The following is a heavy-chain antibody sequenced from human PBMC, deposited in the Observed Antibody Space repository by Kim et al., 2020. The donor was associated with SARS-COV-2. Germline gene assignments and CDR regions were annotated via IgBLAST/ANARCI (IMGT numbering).Heavy chain of an antibody. D-gene: IGHD6-19*01. J-gene: IGHJ4*02. CDR1: GFTFSSYW. Sequence: GGSLRLSCAASGFTFSSYWMHWVRQAPGKGLVWVSRINSDGSSTSYADSVKGRFTISRDNAKNTLYLQMNSLRAEDTAVYYCAKTPLYSSGWYDYWGQGTLVTVSS. CDR3: AKTPLYSSGWYDY. V-gene: IGHV3-74*01. CDR2: INSDGSST.